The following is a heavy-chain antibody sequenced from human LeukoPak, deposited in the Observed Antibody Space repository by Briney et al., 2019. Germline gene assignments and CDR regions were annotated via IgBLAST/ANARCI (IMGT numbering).Heavy chain of an antibody. CDR1: GGSISSSSYY. Sequence: SETLSLTCTVSGGSISSSSYYWGWIRQPPGKGLEWIGEINHSGSTNYNPSLKSRVTISVDTSKNQFSLKLSSVTAADTAVYYCARGGTIFGVVLFDPWGQGTLVTVSS. CDR3: ARGGTIFGVVLFDP. CDR2: INHSGST. J-gene: IGHJ5*02. D-gene: IGHD3-3*01. V-gene: IGHV4-39*07.